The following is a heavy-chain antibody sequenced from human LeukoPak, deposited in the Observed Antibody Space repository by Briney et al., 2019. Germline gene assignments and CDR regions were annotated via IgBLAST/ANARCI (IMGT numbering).Heavy chain of an antibody. CDR2: INHSGST. CDR3: ARGNLVYYYDSSGYYY. CDR1: GGTFSGYY. V-gene: IGHV4-34*01. D-gene: IGHD3-22*01. J-gene: IGHJ4*02. Sequence: SETLSFTSAVYGGTFSGYYWSWLRQPPGQGLEWIGDINHSGSTNYNPSLKSRVTISVDTSKNQFSLKLSSVTAADTAVYYCARGNLVYYYDSSGYYYWGQGTLVTVSS.